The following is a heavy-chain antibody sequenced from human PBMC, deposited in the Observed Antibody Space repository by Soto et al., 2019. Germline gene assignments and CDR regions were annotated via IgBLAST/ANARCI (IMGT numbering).Heavy chain of an antibody. J-gene: IGHJ6*02. CDR1: GFTFDDYA. Sequence: SLRLSCAASGFTFDDYAMHWVRQAPGKGLDWVSGISWNGDAKGYADSVKGRFTISRDNAKNSLYLQMNSLRSEDTALYYCAKDTGYYYGLGSHFHGMDVWGQGTTVTVSS. CDR2: ISWNGDAK. CDR3: AKDTGYYYGLGSHFHGMDV. D-gene: IGHD3-10*01. V-gene: IGHV3-9*01.